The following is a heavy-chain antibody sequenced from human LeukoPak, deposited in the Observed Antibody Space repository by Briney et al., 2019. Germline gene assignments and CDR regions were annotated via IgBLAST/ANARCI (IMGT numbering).Heavy chain of an antibody. CDR2: INPNSGGT. Sequence: GASVKVSCKASGYTFTGHYMHWVRQAPGQGLEWMGWINPNSGGTNYAQKFQGRVTMTRDTSISTAYMELSRLRSDDTAVYYCARVKYYYDSSGSYYFDYWGQGTLVTVSS. CDR3: ARVKYYYDSSGSYYFDY. V-gene: IGHV1-2*02. J-gene: IGHJ4*02. CDR1: GYTFTGHY. D-gene: IGHD3-22*01.